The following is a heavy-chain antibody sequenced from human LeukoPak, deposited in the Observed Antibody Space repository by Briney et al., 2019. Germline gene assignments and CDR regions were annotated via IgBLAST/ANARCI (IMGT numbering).Heavy chain of an antibody. J-gene: IGHJ4*02. CDR1: GFTFSSCW. D-gene: IGHD3-16*02. V-gene: IGHV3-7*04. CDR2: IKQDGSEK. Sequence: PGGSLRLSCAASGFTFSSCWMSWVRQAPGKGLEWVANIKQDGSEKYYVDSVKGRFTISRDNAKNSLYLQMNSLRAEDTAVYYCARVRRLGELSRATLDYWGQGTLVTVSS. CDR3: ARVRRLGELSRATLDY.